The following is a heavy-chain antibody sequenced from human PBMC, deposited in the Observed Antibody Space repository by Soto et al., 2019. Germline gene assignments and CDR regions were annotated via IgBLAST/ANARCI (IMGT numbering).Heavy chain of an antibody. V-gene: IGHV1-69*01. J-gene: IGHJ6*02. Sequence: QVQLVQSGAEVKKPGSSLKVSCKASGGTFSSYAISWVRQAPGQGLEWMGGIIPIVGTANYAQKLQGRVTITADESTSTAYMELISLRSEDTAVYDCERGIAVAADYYYGMDVWGQGTTVTVSS. CDR2: IIPIVGTA. CDR1: GGTFSSYA. CDR3: ERGIAVAADYYYGMDV. D-gene: IGHD6-19*01.